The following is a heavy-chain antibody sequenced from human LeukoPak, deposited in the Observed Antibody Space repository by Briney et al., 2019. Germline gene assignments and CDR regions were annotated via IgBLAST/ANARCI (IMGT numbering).Heavy chain of an antibody. J-gene: IGHJ5*02. Sequence: GGSLRLSCTASGFTFSYYWMHWVRQAPGKGPVWVSRINTDGSSTTCADSVKGRFTISRDNAKNTLYLQMNSLRAEDTAVYYCARLVITGRLDPWGQGTLVTVSS. CDR1: GFTFSYYW. V-gene: IGHV3-74*01. CDR3: ARLVITGRLDP. D-gene: IGHD1-26*01. CDR2: INTDGSST.